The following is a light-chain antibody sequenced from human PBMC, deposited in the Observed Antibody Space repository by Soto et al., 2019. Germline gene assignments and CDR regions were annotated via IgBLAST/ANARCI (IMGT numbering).Light chain of an antibody. CDR3: QHYGISTRT. V-gene: IGKV3-20*01. J-gene: IGKJ1*01. Sequence: EIVLTQSPGTLSLSPGERATLSCRASQSVSATYLAWYQQRPGQAPRLLIYGASSRATGIPDRFSGSGSATGFTLAITRLEPEDFAVYYCQHYGISTRTSGQGTRVDI. CDR2: GAS. CDR1: QSVSATY.